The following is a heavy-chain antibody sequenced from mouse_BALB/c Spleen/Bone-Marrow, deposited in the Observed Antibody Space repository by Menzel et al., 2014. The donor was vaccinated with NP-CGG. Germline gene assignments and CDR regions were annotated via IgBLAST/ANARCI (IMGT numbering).Heavy chain of an antibody. CDR3: ARSRYGSSLFAY. Sequence: EVQLQQSGAELVKPGASVKLSCTASGFNIKDTYMHWVKQRPEQGLEWIGGIDPANGNTKYDPKFQGKATITADTSSNTVYLQLSSLTSEDTAVYYCARSRYGSSLFAYWGQGTLVTVSA. J-gene: IGHJ3*01. D-gene: IGHD1-1*01. CDR2: IDPANGNT. V-gene: IGHV14-3*02. CDR1: GFNIKDTY.